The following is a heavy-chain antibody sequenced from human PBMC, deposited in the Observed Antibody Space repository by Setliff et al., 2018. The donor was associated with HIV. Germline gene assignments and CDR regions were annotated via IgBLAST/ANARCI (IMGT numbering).Heavy chain of an antibody. CDR2: IYHSGST. D-gene: IGHD3-3*01. V-gene: IGHV4-39*01. J-gene: IGHJ5*02. CDR1: GGSISSSSYY. Sequence: SETLSLTCTVSGGSISSSSYYWGWIRQPPGKGLEWIGSIYHSGSTYYNPSLKSRVTISVDTSKNQVSLRLTSVTAADTAVYYCARQSITIFGVVISGFDPWGQGTLVTVSS. CDR3: ARQSITIFGVVISGFDP.